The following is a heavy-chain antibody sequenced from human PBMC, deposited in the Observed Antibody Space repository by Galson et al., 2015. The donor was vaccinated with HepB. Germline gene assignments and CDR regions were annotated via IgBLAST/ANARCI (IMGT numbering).Heavy chain of an antibody. CDR1: GGTFSSYA. CDR2: IIPIFGTA. Sequence: SVKVSCKASGGTFSSYAISWVRQAPGQGLEWMGGIIPIFGTANYAQKFQGRVTITADESTSTAYMELSSLRSEDTAVYYCARTRITIFGVVDYYYYYMDVWGKGTTVTVSS. V-gene: IGHV1-69*13. CDR3: ARTRITIFGVVDYYYYYMDV. D-gene: IGHD3-3*01. J-gene: IGHJ6*03.